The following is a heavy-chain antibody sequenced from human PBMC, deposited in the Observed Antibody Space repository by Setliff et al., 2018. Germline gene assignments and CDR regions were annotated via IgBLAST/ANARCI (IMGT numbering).Heavy chain of an antibody. CDR3: ARHATYYYGSGNLPFDH. D-gene: IGHD3-10*01. J-gene: IGHJ4*02. Sequence: PSLTCAIYGESSSGYYWSWIRQSPGKTLEWIGEIMDGRDTVYNPSLNSRVTISFDTSRNQFSLELSSVTAADTAVYYCARHATYYYGSGNLPFDHWAQGSLVTVSS. CDR2: IMDGRDT. CDR1: GESSSGYY. V-gene: IGHV4-34*12.